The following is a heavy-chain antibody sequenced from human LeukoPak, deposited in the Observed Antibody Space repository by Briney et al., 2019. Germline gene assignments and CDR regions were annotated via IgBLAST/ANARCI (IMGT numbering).Heavy chain of an antibody. J-gene: IGHJ6*03. V-gene: IGHV3-21*01. CDR3: AGGYDFWSGYYIGYYYYYMDV. D-gene: IGHD3-3*01. CDR1: GFTFSTYS. Sequence: GGSLRLSCAASGFTFSTYSMNWVRQAPGKGLEWVSFISSSSSYIYYADSVKGRFTISRDNAKNSLYLQMNSLRAEDTAVYYCAGGYDFWSGYYIGYYYYYMDVWGKGTTVTVSS. CDR2: ISSSSSYI.